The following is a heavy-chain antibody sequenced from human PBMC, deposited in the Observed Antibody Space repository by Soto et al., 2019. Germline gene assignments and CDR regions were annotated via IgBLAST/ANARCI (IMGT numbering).Heavy chain of an antibody. CDR2: MYYTGTT. CDR1: GGSISSHY. V-gene: IGHV4-59*11. CDR3: ARGGYCSGGSCYSGYFEN. Sequence: SETLSLTCTVSGGSISSHYWSWIRQPPGKGLEWIGYMYYTGTTNYNPSLKSRVTISLDTSKNQFSLKLSSVTAADTAVYYCARGGYCSGGSCYSGYFENWGQGTLVTVSS. J-gene: IGHJ4*02. D-gene: IGHD2-15*01.